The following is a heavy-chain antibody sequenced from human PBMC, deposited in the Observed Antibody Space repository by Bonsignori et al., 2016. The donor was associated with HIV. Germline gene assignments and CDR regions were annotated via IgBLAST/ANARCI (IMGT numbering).Heavy chain of an antibody. CDR3: ARGGVDTGLVT. D-gene: IGHD5-18*01. V-gene: IGHV4-34*02. Sequence: QVQLQQWGAGLLRPSETLSLTCAISGTSFSGFYWSWIRQPPGNGAWSGLVEINHSGSTNYHSSLKSRITISGDTSKKHFSLKMRSVTAADTAVYYCARGGVDTGLVTWGPGTLVIVSS. CDR1: GTSFSGFY. CDR2: INHSGST. J-gene: IGHJ4*02.